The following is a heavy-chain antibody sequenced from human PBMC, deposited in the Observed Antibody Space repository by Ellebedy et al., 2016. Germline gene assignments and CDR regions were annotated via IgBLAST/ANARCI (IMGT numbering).Heavy chain of an antibody. D-gene: IGHD1-26*01. V-gene: IGHV4-39*07. Sequence: SETLSLXCTVSGGSISSRSYYWGWIRQPPGKGLEWIGCIYYSGSTYYNPSLKSRVTISVDTSKNQFSLKLSSVTAADTAVYYCARVGPRWDADSWGQGTLVIVSS. CDR3: ARVGPRWDADS. J-gene: IGHJ4*02. CDR2: IYYSGST. CDR1: GGSISSRSYY.